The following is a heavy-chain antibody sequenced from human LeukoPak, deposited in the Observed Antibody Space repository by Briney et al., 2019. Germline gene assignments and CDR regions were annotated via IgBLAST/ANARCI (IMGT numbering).Heavy chain of an antibody. J-gene: IGHJ4*02. Sequence: PGGSLRLSCAASGFTFSTYSMIWVRQAPGKGLEWLSYISGDSRTIYYPDSVKGRFTISRDNAKNSLYLQLISLRAEDTAVYYCARDRHSSVDYWDQGTLVTVSS. CDR1: GFTFSTYS. CDR3: ARDRHSSVDY. D-gene: IGHD3-22*01. CDR2: ISGDSRTI. V-gene: IGHV3-48*01.